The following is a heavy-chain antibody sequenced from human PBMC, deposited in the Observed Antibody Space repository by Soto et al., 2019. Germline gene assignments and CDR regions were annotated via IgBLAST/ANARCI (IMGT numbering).Heavy chain of an antibody. D-gene: IGHD3-22*01. Sequence: QVQLVESGGGVVQPGRSLRLSGAASGFTFSSYGMHWVRQAPGKGLEWVAVISYDGSNKYYADSVKGRFTISRDNSKNTLYLQMNSLRAEDTAVYYCAKESGGRGLLLLAAFDIWGQGTMVTVSS. CDR2: ISYDGSNK. CDR3: AKESGGRGLLLLAAFDI. CDR1: GFTFSSYG. J-gene: IGHJ3*02. V-gene: IGHV3-30*18.